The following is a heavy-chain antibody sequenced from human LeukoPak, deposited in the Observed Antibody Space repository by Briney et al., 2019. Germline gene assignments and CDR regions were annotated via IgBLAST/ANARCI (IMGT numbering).Heavy chain of an antibody. Sequence: ASVKVSCKASGYTFTSYAMHWVRQAPGQRLEWMGWINAGNGNTKYSQKFQGRVTITRDTSASTAYMELSSLRSEDTAVYYCAFRLVREGTIPTDAFDIWGQGTMVTVSS. V-gene: IGHV1-3*01. D-gene: IGHD2-8*01. CDR1: GYTFTSYA. CDR2: INAGNGNT. J-gene: IGHJ3*02. CDR3: AFRLVREGTIPTDAFDI.